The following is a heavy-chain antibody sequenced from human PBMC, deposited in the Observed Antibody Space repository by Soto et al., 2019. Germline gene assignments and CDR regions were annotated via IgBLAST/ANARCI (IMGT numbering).Heavy chain of an antibody. Sequence: EVLLLESGGGLVQPGGSLRLSCAASGFTFSSYAMSWVRQAPGEGLEWVSAISGSGGSTYYADSVKGRFTISRDNSKNTLYLQMNSLRAEETAVYYCETAVGGGQWLASFDYWDQGTLVTVSS. CDR1: GFTFSSYA. CDR3: ETAVGGGQWLASFDY. J-gene: IGHJ4*02. D-gene: IGHD6-19*01. V-gene: IGHV3-23*01. CDR2: ISGSGGST.